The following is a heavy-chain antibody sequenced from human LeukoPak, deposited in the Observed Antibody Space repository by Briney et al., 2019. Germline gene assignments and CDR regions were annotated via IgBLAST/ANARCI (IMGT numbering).Heavy chain of an antibody. J-gene: IGHJ4*02. Sequence: SETQSPTCTVSGGSINDYYWSWIRQPAGKGLEWIGRLSTTGSTNYNPSLKSRVTMSVDTSKSQFSLKLTSVTAADTAVYYCARDRDYSSGYYWLYFDYWGQGTLVTASS. CDR2: LSTTGST. D-gene: IGHD6-19*01. CDR1: GGSINDYY. CDR3: ARDRDYSSGYYWLYFDY. V-gene: IGHV4-4*07.